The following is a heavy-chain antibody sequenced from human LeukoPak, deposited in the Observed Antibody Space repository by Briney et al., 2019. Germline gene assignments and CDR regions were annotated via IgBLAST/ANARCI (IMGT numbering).Heavy chain of an antibody. V-gene: IGHV4-59*08. J-gene: IGHJ6*04. D-gene: IGHD3-9*01. CDR2: VHYSGAT. CDR3: ARLMPMVLTGQRYFYHPLDV. Sequence: SETLSLTRILSGDSVSTKYWAWVRPPPGVPLEYVGYVHYSGATDYNPSLRSRLPISMDTSRKIFSLRLSSVTAADTAVYYCARLMPMVLTGQRYFYHPLDVWGKGTTVTVSS. CDR1: GDSVSTKY.